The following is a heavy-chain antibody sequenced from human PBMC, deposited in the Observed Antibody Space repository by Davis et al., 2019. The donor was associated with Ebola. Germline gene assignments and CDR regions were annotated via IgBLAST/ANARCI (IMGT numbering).Heavy chain of an antibody. CDR1: GGSFSGYY. V-gene: IGHV4-59*04. J-gene: IGHJ5*02. CDR3: ATGGILEWLWSWFDP. D-gene: IGHD3-3*01. CDR2: IYYSGST. Sequence: MPSETLSLTCAVYGGSFSGYYWSWIRQPPGKGLEWIGYIYYSGSTYYNPSLKSRVTISVDTSKNQFSLKLSSVTAADTAVYYCATGGILEWLWSWFDPWGQGTLVTVSS.